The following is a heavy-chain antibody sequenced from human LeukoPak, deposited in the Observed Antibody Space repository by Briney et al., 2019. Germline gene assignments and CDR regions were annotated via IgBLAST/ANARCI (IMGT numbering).Heavy chain of an antibody. CDR2: IYSGGST. J-gene: IGHJ5*02. CDR3: ARVIYDILTGPMWFDP. D-gene: IGHD3-9*01. V-gene: IGHV3-53*01. Sequence: PGGSLRLSCAASGFTVSSNYMSWVRQAPRKGLEWVSVIYSGGSTYYADSVKGRFTISRDNSKNTLYLQMNSLRAEDTAVYYCARVIYDILTGPMWFDPWGQGTLVTVSS. CDR1: GFTVSSNY.